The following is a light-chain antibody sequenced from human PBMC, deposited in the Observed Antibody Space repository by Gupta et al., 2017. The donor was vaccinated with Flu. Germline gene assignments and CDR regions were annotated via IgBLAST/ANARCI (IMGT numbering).Light chain of an antibody. Sequence: DIQMTQSPSSLSASVGASVTITCRASLSITKYLSWYQHQPGKAPKLLIYAASSLQSGIPPRFSGSGFGTEFVLNITQLKPEDVATYYCQQCQRTPLTFGRGTKMDFK. CDR1: LSITKY. CDR3: QQCQRTPLT. V-gene: IGKV1-39*01. CDR2: AAS. J-gene: IGKJ4*01.